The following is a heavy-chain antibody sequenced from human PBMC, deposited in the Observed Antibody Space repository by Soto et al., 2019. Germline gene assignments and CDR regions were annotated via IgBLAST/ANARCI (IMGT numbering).Heavy chain of an antibody. Sequence: SGPTLVNPTETLTLTCTFSGFSLTSPGMCVSWIRQSPGKTLEWLALIERDDDDKYYSTSLKTRLTISKDTRKNQVVLTMANMEPADTATYYCARSIRGPRRFNGMDVWGQGTTVTVSS. D-gene: IGHD1-20*01. CDR1: GFSLTSPGMC. CDR2: IERDDDDK. V-gene: IGHV2-70*13. CDR3: ARSIRGPRRFNGMDV. J-gene: IGHJ6*02.